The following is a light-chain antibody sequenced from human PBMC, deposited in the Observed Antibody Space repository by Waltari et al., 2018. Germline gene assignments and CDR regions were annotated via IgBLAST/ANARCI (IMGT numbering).Light chain of an antibody. CDR1: QTISNY. CDR3: QQGYSVPYT. V-gene: IGKV1-39*01. CDR2: AAS. J-gene: IGKJ2*01. Sequence: DIQMPQSPPSLSASVGDRVIITCRASQTISNYLNWYQQKPGKAPKVLISAASTLQSGVPSRFSGSRSGTDFTLIITSLQPEDFATYYCQQGYSVPYTFGQGTKLEIK.